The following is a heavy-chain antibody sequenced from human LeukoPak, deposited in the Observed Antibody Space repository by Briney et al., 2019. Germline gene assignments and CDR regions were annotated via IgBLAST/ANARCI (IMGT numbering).Heavy chain of an antibody. CDR1: AFTVYNNY. V-gene: IGHV3-53*05. J-gene: IGHJ4*02. Sequence: GGSLRLSCAASAFTVYNNYVRWVRQAPGKGLEFVSLIYRVGTTSYADSVKGRFTISRDNSKNTLYLQMNNLRVEDTAVYYCANSPTLGVWGQGTLVTVSS. D-gene: IGHD3-16*01. CDR3: ANSPTLGV. CDR2: IYRVGTT.